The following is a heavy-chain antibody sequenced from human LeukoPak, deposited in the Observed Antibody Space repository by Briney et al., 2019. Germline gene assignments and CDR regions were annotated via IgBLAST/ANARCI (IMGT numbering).Heavy chain of an antibody. CDR3: ARGRAPHCSSTSCYLDY. CDR1: GFTFSSYA. CDR2: ISYDGSNK. Sequence: GGSLRLSCAASGFTFSSYAMHWVRQAPGKGLEWVAVISYDGSNKYYADSVKGRFTISRDNSKNTLYLQMNSLRAEDTAVYYCARGRAPHCSSTSCYLDYWGQGTLVTVSS. V-gene: IGHV3-30-3*01. D-gene: IGHD2-2*01. J-gene: IGHJ4*02.